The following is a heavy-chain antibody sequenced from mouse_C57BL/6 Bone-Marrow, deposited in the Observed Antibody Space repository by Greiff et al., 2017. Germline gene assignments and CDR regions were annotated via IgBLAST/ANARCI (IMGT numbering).Heavy chain of an antibody. V-gene: IGHV1-82*01. CDR2: IYPGDGDT. CDR1: GYAFSSSW. D-gene: IGHD2-5*01. Sequence: QVQLQQSGPELVKPGASVKISCKASGYAFSSSWMNWVKQRPGKGLEWIGRIYPGDGDTNYNGKFKGKATLTADKSSSTAYMQLSSLTSEDSAVYFCARYSNPYAMDYWGQGTSVTVSS. CDR3: ARYSNPYAMDY. J-gene: IGHJ4*01.